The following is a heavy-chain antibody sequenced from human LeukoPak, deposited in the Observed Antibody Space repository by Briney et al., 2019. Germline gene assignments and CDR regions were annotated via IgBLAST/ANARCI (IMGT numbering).Heavy chain of an antibody. D-gene: IGHD1-14*01. J-gene: IGHJ6*03. Sequence: GGTLRLSCAASGFTFSGYGMSWVRQAPGKGLEWVSAISGSGGSTYYADSVKGRFTISRDNSKNTLYLQMNSLRAEDTAVYYCARDRKYYYHMDVWGKGTTVTVSS. V-gene: IGHV3-23*01. CDR1: GFTFSGYG. CDR3: ARDRKYYYHMDV. CDR2: ISGSGGST.